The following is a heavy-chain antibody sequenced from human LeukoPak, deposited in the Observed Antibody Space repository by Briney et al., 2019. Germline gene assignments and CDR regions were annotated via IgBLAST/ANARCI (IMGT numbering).Heavy chain of an antibody. D-gene: IGHD3-9*01. CDR1: GGSISSYY. J-gene: IGHJ6*03. V-gene: IGHV4-59*01. Sequence: SETLSLTCTVSGGSISSYYWSWIRQPPGKGLEWIGYIYYSGSTNYNPSPKSRATISVDTSKNQFPLKLSSVTAADTAVYYCARVPGYDILTGYSYYYYYMDVWGKGTTVTVSS. CDR3: ARVPGYDILTGYSYYYYYMDV. CDR2: IYYSGST.